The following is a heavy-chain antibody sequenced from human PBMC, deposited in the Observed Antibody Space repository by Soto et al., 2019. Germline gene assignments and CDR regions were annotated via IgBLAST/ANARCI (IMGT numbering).Heavy chain of an antibody. CDR2: ISYDGSNK. D-gene: IGHD6-19*01. Sequence: VQLVESGGGVVQPGRSLRLSCAASGFTFSSYAMHWVRQAPGKGLEWVAVISYDGSNKYYADSVKGRFTISRDNSKNTLYLQMNSLRAEDTAVYYCAKDRLQWLVTPHGYFDYWGQGTLVTVSS. V-gene: IGHV3-30-3*01. J-gene: IGHJ4*02. CDR3: AKDRLQWLVTPHGYFDY. CDR1: GFTFSSYA.